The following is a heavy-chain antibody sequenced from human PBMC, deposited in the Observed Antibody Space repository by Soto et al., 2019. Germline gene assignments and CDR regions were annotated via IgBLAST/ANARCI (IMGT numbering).Heavy chain of an antibody. D-gene: IGHD5-12*01. J-gene: IGHJ4*02. CDR3: ARDLFGDGYNFRY. Sequence: PSATLSLTGSISGGSFSSYHWSWIRQPPGKGLEWIGYIFYSGSTTYNPSLKSRVTISLDTSKNQFSLKVSSVTAADTAVYYCARDLFGDGYNFRYWGQGTQVTVSS. CDR2: IFYSGST. CDR1: GGSFSSYH. V-gene: IGHV4-59*01.